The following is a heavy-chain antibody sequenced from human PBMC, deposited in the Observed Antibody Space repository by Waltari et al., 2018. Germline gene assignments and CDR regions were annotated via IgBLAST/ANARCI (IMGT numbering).Heavy chain of an antibody. CDR2: MNPNSGNT. CDR1: GYTFTSYD. CDR3: ARDAPVTTFFPAYYYYGMDV. D-gene: IGHD4-17*01. Sequence: QVQLVQSGAEVKKPGASVKVSCKASGYTFTSYDINWVRQATGQGLEWMGWMNPNSGNTGYAQKFQGRVTMTRNTSISTAYMELSSLRAEDTAVYYCARDAPVTTFFPAYYYYGMDVWGQGTTVTVSS. V-gene: IGHV1-8*01. J-gene: IGHJ6*02.